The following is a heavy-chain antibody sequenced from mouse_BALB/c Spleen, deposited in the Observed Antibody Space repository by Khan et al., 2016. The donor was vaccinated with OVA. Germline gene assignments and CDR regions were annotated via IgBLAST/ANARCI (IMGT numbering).Heavy chain of an antibody. CDR1: GYSFTDYT. J-gene: IGHJ3*01. Sequence: EVQLQQSGPELVKPGASMKISCKASGYSFTDYTMNWVKQSHGKSLEWIGLINPYNGGTSDNQKFKGKATLTVDKSSSTAYMELLSLTAGDSADYYGARSGYGGFAYWGQGTLVTVSA. CDR3: ARSGYGGFAY. D-gene: IGHD1-2*01. CDR2: INPYNGGT. V-gene: IGHV1-18*01.